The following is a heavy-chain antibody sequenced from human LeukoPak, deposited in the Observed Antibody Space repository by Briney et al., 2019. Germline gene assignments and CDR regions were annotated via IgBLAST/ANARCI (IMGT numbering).Heavy chain of an antibody. Sequence: ASVKVSCKASGGTLSSYAISWVRQAPGQGLEWMGRIIPILGIANYAQKFQGRVTITADKSTSTAYMELSSLRSEDTAVYYCAREGYYYDSSGSRGFDYWGQGTLVTVSS. CDR3: AREGYYYDSSGSRGFDY. J-gene: IGHJ4*02. CDR2: IIPILGIA. D-gene: IGHD3-22*01. V-gene: IGHV1-69*04. CDR1: GGTLSSYA.